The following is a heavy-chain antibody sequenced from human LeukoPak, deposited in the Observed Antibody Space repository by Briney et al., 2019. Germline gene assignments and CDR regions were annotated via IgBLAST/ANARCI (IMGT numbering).Heavy chain of an antibody. D-gene: IGHD1-26*01. J-gene: IGHJ3*02. CDR1: GGSISSYY. CDR3: ARLRIVGATRDAFDI. Sequence: SETLSLTCTVSGGSISSYYWSWIRQPAGKGLEWIGRIYTSGSTNYNPSLKSRVTMSVDTSKNQFSLKLSSVTAADTAVYYCARLRIVGATRDAFDIWGQGTMVTVSS. V-gene: IGHV4-4*07. CDR2: IYTSGST.